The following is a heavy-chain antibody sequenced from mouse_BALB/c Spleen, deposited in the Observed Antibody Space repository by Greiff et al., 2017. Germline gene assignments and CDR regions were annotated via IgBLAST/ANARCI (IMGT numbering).Heavy chain of an antibody. CDR2: ISDGGSYT. CDR3: ARDQYGAY. J-gene: IGHJ3*01. D-gene: IGHD2-10*02. CDR1: GFTFSDYY. Sequence: EVQGVESGGGLVKPGGSLKLSCAASGFTFSDYYMYWVRQTPEKRLEWVATISDGGSYTYYPDSVKGRFTISRDNAKNNLYLQMSSLKSEDTAMYYCARDQYGAYWGQGTLVTVSA. V-gene: IGHV5-4*02.